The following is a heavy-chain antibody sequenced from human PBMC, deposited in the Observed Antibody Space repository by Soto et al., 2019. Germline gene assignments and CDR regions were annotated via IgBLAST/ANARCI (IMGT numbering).Heavy chain of an antibody. J-gene: IGHJ5*02. D-gene: IGHD3-3*01. CDR2: INSGNGNT. Sequence: QVQLVQSGAEVKKPGASVKVSCKASGYTFTAYTVHWVRQAPGQRLEWMGWINSGNGNTKYSQKFQGRVTITRGTSASTAYMELSSLRSEDTAVYYCARSTYYDFWSGYLDNWFDPWGQGTLVTVSS. V-gene: IGHV1-3*01. CDR3: ARSTYYDFWSGYLDNWFDP. CDR1: GYTFTAYT.